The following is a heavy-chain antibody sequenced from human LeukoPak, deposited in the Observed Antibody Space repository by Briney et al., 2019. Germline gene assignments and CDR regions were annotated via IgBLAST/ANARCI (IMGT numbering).Heavy chain of an antibody. D-gene: IGHD2-2*01. CDR3: ARHLRDCSSTTCFGPCRFDT. V-gene: IGHV5-51*01. CDR1: GYKLNSYW. J-gene: IGHJ5*02. CDR2: IYPGDSDT. Sequence: GESLKISCKGSGYKLNSYWIGWGRQMPGKGLEWVGIIYPGDSDTRYSPSFQGQVTISADKSISTAYLQWSSLKASDTAMYYCARHLRDCSSTTCFGPCRFDTWGQRTLVTV.